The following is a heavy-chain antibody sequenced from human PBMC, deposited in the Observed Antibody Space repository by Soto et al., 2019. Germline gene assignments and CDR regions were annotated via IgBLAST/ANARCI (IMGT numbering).Heavy chain of an antibody. CDR1: GYTFTSYA. CDR2: INAGNGNT. V-gene: IGHV1-3*01. Sequence: QVQLVQSGAEVKKPGASVKVSCKASGYTFTSYAMHWVRQAPGQRLEWMGWINAGNGNTKYSQKFQGRVTITRDTSASTAYMELSSLRSEDTAVYYCARGVGGSGSSTYDYWGQGTLGTVSS. D-gene: IGHD3-22*01. J-gene: IGHJ4*02. CDR3: ARGVGGSGSSTYDY.